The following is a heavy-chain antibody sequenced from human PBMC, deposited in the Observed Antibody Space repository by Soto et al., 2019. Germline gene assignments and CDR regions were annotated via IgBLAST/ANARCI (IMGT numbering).Heavy chain of an antibody. CDR1: GFIFRSYE. D-gene: IGHD6-19*01. Sequence: SGGSLRLSCEASGFIFRSYEMNWVRHSPGKGLEWVSYITNSGNIIYYADSVKGRFTISRDNSKNSLFLQMSSLTVEDTAVYYCARGYNSAWHFAYWGQGTPVTVSS. V-gene: IGHV3-48*03. CDR2: ITNSGNII. CDR3: ARGYNSAWHFAY. J-gene: IGHJ4*02.